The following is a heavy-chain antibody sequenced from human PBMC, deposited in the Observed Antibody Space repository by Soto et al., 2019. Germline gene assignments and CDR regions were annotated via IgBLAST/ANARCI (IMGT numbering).Heavy chain of an antibody. D-gene: IGHD5-18*01. CDR1: GGSISSYY. J-gene: IGHJ4*02. CDR2: IYYSGRT. V-gene: IGHV4-59*12. CDR3: ARSTGYSHGSFDY. Sequence: PSETLSLTCTVFGGSISSYYWSWIRQPPGKGLEWIAYIYYSGRTNYNPALKSRITISVDTSKSQFSLKLSSVTAADTAMYYCARSTGYSHGSFDYWGQGTLVTVSS.